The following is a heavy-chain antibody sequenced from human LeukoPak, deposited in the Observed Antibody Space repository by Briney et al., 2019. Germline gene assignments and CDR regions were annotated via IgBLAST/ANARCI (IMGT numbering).Heavy chain of an antibody. J-gene: IGHJ4*02. CDR2: IKYDGSEK. CDR1: GFTFSSYA. V-gene: IGHV3-7*01. CDR3: TRDQS. Sequence: GGSLRLSCAASGFTFSSYAMSWVRQAPGKGLEWVANIKYDGSEKYYVDSAQGRFTISRDNAKNSLFLQMNSLRAGDTGVYYCTRDQSWGRGTLVTVSS.